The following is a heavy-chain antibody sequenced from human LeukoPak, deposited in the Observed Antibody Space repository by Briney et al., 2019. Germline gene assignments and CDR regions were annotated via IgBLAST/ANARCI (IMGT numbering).Heavy chain of an antibody. J-gene: IGHJ4*02. Sequence: GRTLRLSCAASGFTFNNYAMRWVRQAPGKGLEWVSSISSRGSTYYPDSVTGRFTISRDNSENTLYLQMNSLRAEDTAVYYCARGMRYSIGWYYFDYWGQGTLVTVSS. CDR2: ISSRGST. CDR1: GFTFNNYA. CDR3: ARGMRYSIGWYYFDY. V-gene: IGHV3-23*01. D-gene: IGHD6-19*01.